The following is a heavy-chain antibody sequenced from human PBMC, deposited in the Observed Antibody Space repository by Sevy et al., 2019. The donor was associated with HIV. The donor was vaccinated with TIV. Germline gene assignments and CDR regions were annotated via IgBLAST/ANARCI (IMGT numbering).Heavy chain of an antibody. CDR3: ANRWGLFLKGYSEMDV. Sequence: GGSLRLSCGASGFTFSNYGMYWVRQAPGKGLEGVSFIRYDGYNKYNADPVKGRFTISRDNSKNTMYLLMNSLRTEDTAVYSCANRWGLFLKGYSEMDVWGKGTTVTVSS. V-gene: IGHV3-30*02. J-gene: IGHJ6*04. D-gene: IGHD3-3*01. CDR2: IRYDGYNK. CDR1: GFTFSNYG.